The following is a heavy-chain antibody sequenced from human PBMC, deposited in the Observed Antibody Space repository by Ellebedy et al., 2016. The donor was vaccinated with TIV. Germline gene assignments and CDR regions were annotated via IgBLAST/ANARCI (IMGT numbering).Heavy chain of an antibody. Sequence: GSVKVSCXASGYTFTGYYIYWVRQAPGQGFECMGWINPNSGGTNYAQKFQDRVTMTRDTSISTVYMELSRLKSDDTAIYYCVREDYGDYEPYWGQGTLVTVSS. CDR1: GYTFTGYY. J-gene: IGHJ4*02. V-gene: IGHV1-2*02. D-gene: IGHD4-17*01. CDR2: INPNSGGT. CDR3: VREDYGDYEPY.